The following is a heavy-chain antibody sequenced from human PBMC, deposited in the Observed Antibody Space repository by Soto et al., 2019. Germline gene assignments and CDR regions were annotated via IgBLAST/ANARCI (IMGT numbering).Heavy chain of an antibody. CDR2: FSRGGT. V-gene: IGHV3-53*01. Sequence: GGSLRLSCAASGFNVTRNYMTWVRQAPGKGLEWVSLFSRGGTYCADSVKGRFIISRDNSKHTLYLQMNSLRVEDTAVYYCARGAPDILTGYPYFYYGFDVWGQGTTVTVSS. CDR1: GFNVTRNY. CDR3: ARGAPDILTGYPYFYYGFDV. J-gene: IGHJ6*02. D-gene: IGHD3-9*01.